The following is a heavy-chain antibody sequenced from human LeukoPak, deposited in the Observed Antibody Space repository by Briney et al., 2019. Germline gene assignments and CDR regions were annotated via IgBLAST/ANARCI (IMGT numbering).Heavy chain of an antibody. CDR2: IIPIFGTA. V-gene: IGHV1-69*06. D-gene: IGHD3-3*01. J-gene: IGHJ4*02. CDR3: ATAIFGVVPDY. Sequence: GASVKVSCKASGGTFSSYAISWVRQAPGQGLEWMGGIIPIFGTANYAQKFQGRVTMTEDTSTDTAYMELSSLRSEDTAVYYCATAIFGVVPDYWGQGTLVTVSS. CDR1: GGTFSSYA.